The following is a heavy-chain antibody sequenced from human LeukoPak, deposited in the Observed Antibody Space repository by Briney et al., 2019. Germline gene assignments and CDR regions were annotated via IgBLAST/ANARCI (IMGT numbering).Heavy chain of an antibody. CDR3: ATSVAGTGYYFDY. V-gene: IGHV1-46*01. CDR1: GYTFTSYY. Sequence: XKASGYTFTSYYVHWVRQAPGQGLEWMGIINPSGGSTSYAQKFQGRVTMTRDTSTSTVYMELSSLRSEDTAVYYCATSVAGTGYYFDYWGQGTLVTVSS. J-gene: IGHJ4*02. CDR2: INPSGGST. D-gene: IGHD6-19*01.